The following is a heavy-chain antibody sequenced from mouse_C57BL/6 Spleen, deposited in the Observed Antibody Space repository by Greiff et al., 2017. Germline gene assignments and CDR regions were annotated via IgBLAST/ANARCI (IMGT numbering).Heavy chain of an antibody. V-gene: IGHV1-69*01. J-gene: IGHJ4*01. CDR2: IDPSDSST. CDR3: ARSPLPTLNYYAMGY. CDR1: GYTFTSYW. D-gene: IGHD2-10*01. Sequence: QVQLQQPGAELVMPGASVKLSCKASGYTFTSYWMHWVKQRPGQGLEWIGEIDPSDSSTNYKQKFKGKSTLPVDKSSSTAYMQLSSLTSEDSTVYNGARSPLPTLNYYAMGYWGQGTSGTVSA.